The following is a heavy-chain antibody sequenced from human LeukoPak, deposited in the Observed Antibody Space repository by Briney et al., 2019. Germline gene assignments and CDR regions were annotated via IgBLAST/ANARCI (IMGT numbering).Heavy chain of an antibody. J-gene: IGHJ4*02. V-gene: IGHV3-7*05. CDR2: IKENGSEK. Sequence: GGSLRLSCAASGFTFRYYGMHWVRQAPGKGLEWVANIKENGSEKYYVDSVKGRFTISRDNAKNSLYLQMNSLRTEDTAVYYGARGFGYNYFYWGQGTLVTVSS. CDR3: ARGFGYNYFY. CDR1: GFTFRYYG. D-gene: IGHD5-18*01.